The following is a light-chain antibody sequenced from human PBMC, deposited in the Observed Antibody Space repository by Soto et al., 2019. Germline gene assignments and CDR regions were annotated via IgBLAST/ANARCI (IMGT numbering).Light chain of an antibody. Sequence: DIQITQSPSSLSASVVDRVTITCRASQSISSYLNWYQQKPGKAPKLLIYAASSLQSGVPSRFSGSGSGTEFTLTISSLQPDDFATYYCQQYITYRTFGQGTKVDIK. CDR2: AAS. CDR1: QSISSY. V-gene: IGKV1-39*01. CDR3: QQYITYRT. J-gene: IGKJ1*01.